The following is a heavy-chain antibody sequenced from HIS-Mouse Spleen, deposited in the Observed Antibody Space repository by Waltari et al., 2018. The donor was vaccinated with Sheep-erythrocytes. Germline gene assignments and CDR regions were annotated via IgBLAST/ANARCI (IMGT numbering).Heavy chain of an antibody. J-gene: IGHJ3*02. CDR2: INHSGST. Sequence: QVQLQQWGAGLLKPSETLSLTCAVYGGSFSGYYWSWIRQPPGKGLEWLGEINHSGSTNYNPSRKSRVTISVDTSKNQFSLKLSSVTAADTAVYYCALSVDLAGAFDIWGQGTMVTVSS. D-gene: IGHD6-19*01. V-gene: IGHV4-34*01. CDR1: GGSFSGYY. CDR3: ALSVDLAGAFDI.